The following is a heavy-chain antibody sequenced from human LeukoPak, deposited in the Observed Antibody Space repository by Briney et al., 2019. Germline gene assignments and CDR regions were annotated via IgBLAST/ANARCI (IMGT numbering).Heavy chain of an antibody. CDR2: IIPIFGTA. D-gene: IGHD3-9*01. Sequence: EASVKVSCKASGGTFSSYAISWVRQAPGQGLEWMGGIIPIFGTANYAQKFQGRVTITADESTSTAYMELSSLRSEDTAVYYCASTYYDILTGYDYYYYYMDVWGKGTTVTISS. CDR3: ASTYYDILTGYDYYYYYMDV. V-gene: IGHV1-69*13. CDR1: GGTFSSYA. J-gene: IGHJ6*03.